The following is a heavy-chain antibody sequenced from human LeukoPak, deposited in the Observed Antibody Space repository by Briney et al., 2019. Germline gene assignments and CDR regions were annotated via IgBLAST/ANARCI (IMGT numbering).Heavy chain of an antibody. CDR3: ATRGSGY. J-gene: IGHJ4*02. CDR2: INHSGST. Sequence: SETLSLTCAVYGGSLSGYYWSWIRQPPGKGLEWIGEINHSGSTNYNPSLKSRVTISVDTSKNQFSLKLSSVTAADTAVYYCATRGSGYWGQGTLVTVSS. V-gene: IGHV4-34*01. CDR1: GGSLSGYY. D-gene: IGHD3-10*01.